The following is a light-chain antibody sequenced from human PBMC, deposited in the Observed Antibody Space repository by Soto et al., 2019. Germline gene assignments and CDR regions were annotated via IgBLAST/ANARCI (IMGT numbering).Light chain of an antibody. V-gene: IGLV2-14*01. CDR1: SSDVGNYNY. CDR3: NSYTSSSTLV. J-gene: IGLJ1*01. Sequence: QPVLTQPASVSGSPGQSITISCSGSSSDVGNYNYVSWYQQHPGKVPKLMIFEVTNRPSGISNRFSGSKSGSTASLTISGLQPEDEADYYCNSYTSSSTLVFGTGTKLTVL. CDR2: EVT.